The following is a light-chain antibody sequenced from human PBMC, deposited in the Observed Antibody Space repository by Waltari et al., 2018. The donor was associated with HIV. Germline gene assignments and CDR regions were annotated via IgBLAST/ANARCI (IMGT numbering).Light chain of an antibody. V-gene: IGLV1-47*02. CDR1: SSNIGSDF. Sequence: QSVLTQPPSASGTPGQRVTISCSGSSSNIGSDFVYWYQQLPGTAPKLLIYSNDQRPSGVPDRVSGAKSGTSASLASSGLRSEDEADYYCTTWDSSVTAWVFGGGTKLTVL. CDR3: TTWDSSVTAWV. CDR2: SND. J-gene: IGLJ3*02.